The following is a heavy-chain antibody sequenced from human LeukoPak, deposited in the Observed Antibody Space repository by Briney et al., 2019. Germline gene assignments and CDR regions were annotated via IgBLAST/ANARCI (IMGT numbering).Heavy chain of an antibody. V-gene: IGHV4-4*07. CDR2: IYSSGST. J-gene: IGHJ4*02. Sequence: SETLSLTCTVAAGSISSYYWSWIRQPAGKGLEGSVRIYSSGSTNYNPSLKSRVTMSVDTSKNQFALKLSSVTAADTAVYYCARGKSSGYSYGAFDYWGQGTLVTVSS. CDR1: AGSISSYY. D-gene: IGHD5-18*01. CDR3: ARGKSSGYSYGAFDY.